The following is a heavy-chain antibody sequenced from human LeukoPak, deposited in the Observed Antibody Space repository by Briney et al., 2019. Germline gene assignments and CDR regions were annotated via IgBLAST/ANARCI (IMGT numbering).Heavy chain of an antibody. CDR2: IKQDGSEK. J-gene: IGHJ4*02. D-gene: IGHD6-6*01. Sequence: GGSLRLSCAASGFTFSSYWMSWVRRAPGKELEGVANIKQDGSEKYYVDSVKGRFTISRDNAKNSLYLQMNSLRAEDTAVYYCARAPARIAAQDYWGQGTLVTVSS. CDR1: GFTFSSYW. V-gene: IGHV3-7*01. CDR3: ARAPARIAAQDY.